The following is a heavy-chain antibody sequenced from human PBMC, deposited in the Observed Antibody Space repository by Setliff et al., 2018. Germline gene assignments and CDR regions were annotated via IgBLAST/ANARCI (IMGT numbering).Heavy chain of an antibody. CDR2: INTNTGNP. D-gene: IGHD2-21*02. V-gene: IGHV7-4-1*01. J-gene: IGHJ6*03. CDR1: GYTFTTYA. CDR3: ARASRFGTAIYKGDYYMDV. Sequence: ASVKVSCKASGYTFTTYAISWMRQAPGQGLEYMGWINTNTGNPSYAQGFTGRSVFSLDTSVSTAYLQIYSLKAEDTAVYYCARASRFGTAIYKGDYYMDVWGNGTTVTVSS.